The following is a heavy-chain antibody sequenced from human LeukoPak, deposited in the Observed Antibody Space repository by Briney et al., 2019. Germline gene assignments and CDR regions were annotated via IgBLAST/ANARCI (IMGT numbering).Heavy chain of an antibody. CDR1: GSIXSXY. Sequence: GSIXSXYWSWIRQPPGKGLEWIGYIYYSGSTNYNPSLKSRVTISVDTSKNQFSLRLSSVTAADTAVYYCAGTYYGMDVWGQGTTVTVSS. J-gene: IGHJ6*02. CDR2: IYYSGST. V-gene: IGHV4-59*01. CDR3: AGTYYGMDV.